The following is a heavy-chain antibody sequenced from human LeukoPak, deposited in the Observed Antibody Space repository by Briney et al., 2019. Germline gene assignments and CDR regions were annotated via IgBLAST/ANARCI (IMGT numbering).Heavy chain of an antibody. J-gene: IGHJ5*02. CDR1: GGSISSGGYY. V-gene: IGHV4-31*03. CDR2: IYYSGST. Sequence: SETLSLTCTVSGGSISSGGYYWSWIRQHPGKGLEWIGYIYYSGSTYYNPSLKSRVTISVDTSKNRFSLKLSSVTAADTAVYYCASGRYCSGGSCYSESWFDPWGQGTLVTVSS. D-gene: IGHD2-15*01. CDR3: ASGRYCSGGSCYSESWFDP.